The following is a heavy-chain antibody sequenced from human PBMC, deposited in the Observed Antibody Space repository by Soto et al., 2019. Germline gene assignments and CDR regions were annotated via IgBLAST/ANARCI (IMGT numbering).Heavy chain of an antibody. CDR3: AREGYSYGQDYFDY. J-gene: IGHJ4*02. D-gene: IGHD5-18*01. V-gene: IGHV4-30-4*01. CDR1: GGSISSGDYY. CDR2: IYYSGST. Sequence: KPSETLSLTCTVSGGSISSGDYYWSWIRQPPGKGLEWIGYIYYSGSTYYNPSLKSRVTISVDTSKNQFSLKLSSVTAADTAVYYCAREGYSYGQDYFDYWGQGTVVTVAS.